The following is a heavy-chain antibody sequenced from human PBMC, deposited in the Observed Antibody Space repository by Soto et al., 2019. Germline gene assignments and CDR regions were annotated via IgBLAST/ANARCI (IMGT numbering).Heavy chain of an antibody. Sequence: RLSCAASGFSFSSYSMSWVRQAPGKGLEWVSGFRTGGDGGTTYYADSVKGRFTIPRDNSKNTLFLQMNSLRVEDTGIYYCAKKVNSGPGSQYFDYWGQGTLVTVSS. D-gene: IGHD3-10*01. V-gene: IGHV3-23*01. J-gene: IGHJ4*02. CDR2: FRTGGDGGTT. CDR1: GFSFSSYS. CDR3: AKKVNSGPGSQYFDY.